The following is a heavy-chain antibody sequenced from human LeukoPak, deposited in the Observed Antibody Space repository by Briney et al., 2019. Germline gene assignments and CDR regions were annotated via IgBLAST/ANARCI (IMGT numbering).Heavy chain of an antibody. V-gene: IGHV4-30-4*01. CDR3: ARYHESTVTTGEVDY. J-gene: IGHJ4*02. CDR2: IYYSGST. Sequence: SETLSLTCTVSGGSISSGDYYWSWIRQPPGKGLEWIGYIYYSGSTYYNPSLKSRVTISVDTSKNQFSLKLSSVTAADTAVYYCARYHESTVTTGEVDYWGQGTLVTVSS. D-gene: IGHD4-17*01. CDR1: GGSISSGDYY.